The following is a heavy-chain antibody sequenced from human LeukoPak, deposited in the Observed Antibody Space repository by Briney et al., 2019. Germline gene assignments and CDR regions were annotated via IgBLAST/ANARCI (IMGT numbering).Heavy chain of an antibody. Sequence: GGSLRLSCAASGFTFSSYWMSWVRQAPGKGLEWVANIKQDGSEKYYVDSVKGRFTISRDNAKNSLYLQMNSLRAEDTAVYYCASDQRGCSGGSCYSRAFDIWGQGTMVTVSS. J-gene: IGHJ3*02. D-gene: IGHD2-15*01. CDR2: IKQDGSEK. CDR3: ASDQRGCSGGSCYSRAFDI. V-gene: IGHV3-7*03. CDR1: GFTFSSYW.